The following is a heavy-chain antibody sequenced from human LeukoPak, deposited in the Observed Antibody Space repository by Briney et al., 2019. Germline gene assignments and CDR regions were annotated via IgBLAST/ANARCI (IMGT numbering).Heavy chain of an antibody. D-gene: IGHD3-22*01. J-gene: IGHJ4*02. V-gene: IGHV3-48*01. CDR3: ASPYDSSGYDTAY. CDR1: GFTFSRYS. Sequence: GGSLRLSCAASGFTFSRYSMNWVRQAPGKGLEWVSYISSSSSTIYYADSVKGRFTISRDNAKNSLYLQMNSLRAEDTAVYYCASPYDSSGYDTAYWGQGTLVTVSS. CDR2: ISSSSSTI.